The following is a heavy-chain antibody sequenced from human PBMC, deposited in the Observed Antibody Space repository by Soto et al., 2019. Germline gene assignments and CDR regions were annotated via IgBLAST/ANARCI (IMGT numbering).Heavy chain of an antibody. CDR3: AREGGRPAAGGFDF. CDR1: GFTFSHYV. CDR2: IWSDGSIK. D-gene: IGHD2-15*01. V-gene: IGHV3-33*01. J-gene: IGHJ3*01. Sequence: QVQLVESGGGVVQPGESLRLSCAASGFTFSHYVMHWVRQAPGKGLEWVSMIWSDGSIKEYEESVKGPFTIFRDNSKNTVYLQIHSLRVEDTATYYGAREGGRPAAGGFDFWGQGTLVTVSS.